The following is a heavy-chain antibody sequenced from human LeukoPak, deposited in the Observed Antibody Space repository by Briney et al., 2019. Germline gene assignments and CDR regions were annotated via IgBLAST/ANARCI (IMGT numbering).Heavy chain of an antibody. CDR2: IYYSEST. Sequence: SETLSLTCTVSGGSISNSSYYWGWIRQPPGKGLEWIGSIYYSESTYYNPSLKSRVTISVDTSKNQFSLKLSSVTAADTAVYYCATTTYYDILTGYYPFDYWGQGTLVTVSS. CDR3: ATTTYYDILTGYYPFDY. D-gene: IGHD3-9*01. CDR1: GGSISNSSYY. J-gene: IGHJ4*02. V-gene: IGHV4-39*01.